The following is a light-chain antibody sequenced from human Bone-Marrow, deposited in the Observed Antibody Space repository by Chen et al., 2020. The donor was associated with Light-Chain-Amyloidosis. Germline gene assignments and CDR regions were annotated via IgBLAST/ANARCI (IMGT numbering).Light chain of an antibody. J-gene: IGLJ2*01. CDR2: RAT. V-gene: IGLV3-25*03. CDR1: DLPTKY. Sequence: SYELTQPPSVSVSPGQTAGITCSGDDLPTKYAYWYQQKPGQAPVLVIHRATERPSGISERFSGSSSETTATLTISGVQAEDEADYHCQSADSSVTYEVIFGGGTKLTVL. CDR3: QSADSSVTYEVI.